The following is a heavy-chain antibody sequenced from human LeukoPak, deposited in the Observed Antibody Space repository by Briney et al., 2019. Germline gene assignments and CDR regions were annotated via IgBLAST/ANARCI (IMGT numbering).Heavy chain of an antibody. V-gene: IGHV3-23*01. CDR1: GFTFSSYA. CDR3: AKDRRYGDYVLSAAAFDI. J-gene: IGHJ3*02. Sequence: PGGSLRLSCAASGFTFSSYAMSWVRQAPGKGLEWVSAISGSGGSTYYADSVKGRFTISRDNSKNSLYLQMNSLRAEDTAVYYCAKDRRYGDYVLSAAAFDIWGQGTMVTVSS. D-gene: IGHD4-17*01. CDR2: ISGSGGST.